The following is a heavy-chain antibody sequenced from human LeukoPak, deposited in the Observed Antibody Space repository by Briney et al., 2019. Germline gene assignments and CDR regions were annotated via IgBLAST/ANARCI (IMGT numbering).Heavy chain of an antibody. Sequence: ASVKVSCKASGYTFTGYYMHWVRQAPGQGLERMGWINPNSGGTNYAQKFQGRVTMTRDTSISTAYMELSRLRSDDTAVYYCARDDLEWHYYGMDVWGQGTTVTVSS. CDR3: ARDDLEWHYYGMDV. J-gene: IGHJ6*02. V-gene: IGHV1-2*02. CDR2: INPNSGGT. CDR1: GYTFTGYY. D-gene: IGHD3-3*01.